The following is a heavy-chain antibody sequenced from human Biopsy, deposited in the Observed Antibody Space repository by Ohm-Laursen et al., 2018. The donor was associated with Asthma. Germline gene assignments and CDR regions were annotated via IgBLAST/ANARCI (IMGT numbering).Heavy chain of an antibody. D-gene: IGHD5-12*01. CDR2: LIPVLGTP. Sequence: SVKVSCNASGGTFSRYAISWVRQAPGQGLEWMGGLIPVLGTPDHAQMFEGRVTITADESTSTAYMELSSLSSEDTAVYYCARGYSGSDRIVYYYSGLEVWGQGTTVTVSS. V-gene: IGHV1-69*13. CDR3: ARGYSGSDRIVYYYSGLEV. CDR1: GGTFSRYA. J-gene: IGHJ6*02.